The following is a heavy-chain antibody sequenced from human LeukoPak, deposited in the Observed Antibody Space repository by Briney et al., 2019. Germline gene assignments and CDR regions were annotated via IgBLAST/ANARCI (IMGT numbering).Heavy chain of an antibody. J-gene: IGHJ4*02. V-gene: IGHV3-48*01. D-gene: IGHD5-12*01. CDR1: GFTFSSYS. Sequence: PGGSLRLSCAASGFTFSSYSMNWVRQAPGKGLEWVSYISSSSGNIYYADSVKGRFTISRDNSKNTLYLQMNSLRAEDTAVYYCAAALAWLRFDYWGQGTLLTVSS. CDR3: AAALAWLRFDY. CDR2: ISSSSGNI.